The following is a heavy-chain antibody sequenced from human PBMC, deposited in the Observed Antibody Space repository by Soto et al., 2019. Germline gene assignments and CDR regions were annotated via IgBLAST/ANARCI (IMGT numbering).Heavy chain of an antibody. CDR2: IYYSGST. Sequence: SETLSLTCTVSGGSISSYYWSWIRQPPGKGLEWIGYIYYSGSTNYNPSLKSRVTISVDTSKNQFSLKLSSVTAADTAVYYCARNDILTCYYFFDYWGQGTLVTVSS. CDR1: GGSISSYY. V-gene: IGHV4-59*01. J-gene: IGHJ4*02. CDR3: ARNDILTCYYFFDY. D-gene: IGHD3-9*01.